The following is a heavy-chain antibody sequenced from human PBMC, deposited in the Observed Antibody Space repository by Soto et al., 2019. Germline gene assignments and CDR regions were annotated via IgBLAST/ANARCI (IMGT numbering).Heavy chain of an antibody. CDR2: IYYSGST. D-gene: IGHD3-3*01. J-gene: IGHJ5*02. Sequence: SETLSLTCTVSGGSISSYYWSWIRQPPGKGLEWIGYIYYSGSTNYNPSLKSRVTISVDTSKNQFSLKLSSVTAADTAVYYCASTYDFWSGYPNWFDPSSQGTLVTV. V-gene: IGHV4-59*01. CDR3: ASTYDFWSGYPNWFDP. CDR1: GGSISSYY.